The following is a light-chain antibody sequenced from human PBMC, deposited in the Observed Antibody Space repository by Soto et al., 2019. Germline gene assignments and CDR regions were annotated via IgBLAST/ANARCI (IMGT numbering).Light chain of an antibody. Sequence: EIVMTQSPATLSVSPGERATLSCRASQSVSSNLAWYQQKPGQAPRLLIYGASTRPTGIPARFSGSGSGTEFTLTISSLQSEDFAVYYCQQYNNWPPLTFGGGNKVEIK. J-gene: IGKJ4*01. CDR1: QSVSSN. CDR2: GAS. CDR3: QQYNNWPPLT. V-gene: IGKV3-15*01.